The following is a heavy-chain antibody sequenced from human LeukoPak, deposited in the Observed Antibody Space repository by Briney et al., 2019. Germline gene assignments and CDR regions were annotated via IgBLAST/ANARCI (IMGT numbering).Heavy chain of an antibody. V-gene: IGHV4-4*07. D-gene: IGHD6-19*01. CDR3: ARQPLSGWYVGCFDY. CDR1: GCSISSYY. CDR2: IYTSGST. J-gene: IGHJ4*02. Sequence: SETLSLTCTVSGCSISSYYWSWIRQPAGKGLEWIGRIYTSGSTNYNPSLKSRVTMSVDTSKNQFSLKLSSVTAAGTAVYYCARQPLSGWYVGCFDYWGQGTLVTVSS.